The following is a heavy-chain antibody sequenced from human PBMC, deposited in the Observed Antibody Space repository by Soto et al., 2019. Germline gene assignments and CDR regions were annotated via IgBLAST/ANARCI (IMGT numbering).Heavy chain of an antibody. CDR2: ISYDGSNK. CDR3: ARIAAAGRSPPYYFDY. D-gene: IGHD6-13*01. V-gene: IGHV3-30-3*01. J-gene: IGHJ4*02. Sequence: GGSLRLSCAASGFTFSSYAMHWVRQAPGKGLEWVAVISYDGSNKYYADSVKGRFTITRDNSKNTLYLQMNSLRAEDTAVYYCARIAAAGRSPPYYFDYWGQGTLVTVSS. CDR1: GFTFSSYA.